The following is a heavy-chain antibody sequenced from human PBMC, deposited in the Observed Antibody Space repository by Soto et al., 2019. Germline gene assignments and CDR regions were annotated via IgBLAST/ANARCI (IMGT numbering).Heavy chain of an antibody. Sequence: EVQLVESGGGLVQPGGSLRLSCAASGFTFSSYSMNWVRQAPGKGLEWVSYISSSSSTIYYADSVKGRFTISRDNAKNTLYPQMNRLGAEDTAVYYWARDYYYDSSGYLNWFDPWGQGTLVTVSS. D-gene: IGHD3-22*01. J-gene: IGHJ5*02. V-gene: IGHV3-48*01. CDR2: ISSSSSTI. CDR1: GFTFSSYS. CDR3: ARDYYYDSSGYLNWFDP.